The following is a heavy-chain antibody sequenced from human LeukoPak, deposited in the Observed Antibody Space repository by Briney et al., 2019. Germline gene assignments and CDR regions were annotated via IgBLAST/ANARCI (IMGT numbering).Heavy chain of an antibody. Sequence: PGGSLRLSCAASGFTVSSNYMSWVRQAPGKGLEWVSLIYSGGVTYYADSVKGRFIISRDNSKNTLFLQMNSLRAADTAVYYCARAPSGWFQYWYFDPWGRGTLVTVSS. CDR2: IYSGGVT. J-gene: IGHJ2*01. V-gene: IGHV3-53*01. CDR3: ARAPSGWFQYWYFDP. CDR1: GFTVSSNY. D-gene: IGHD6-19*01.